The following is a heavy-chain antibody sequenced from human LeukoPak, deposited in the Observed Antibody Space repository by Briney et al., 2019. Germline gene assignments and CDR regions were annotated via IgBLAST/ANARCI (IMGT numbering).Heavy chain of an antibody. Sequence: GGSLRLSCAASGFTFDDYAMHWVRQAPGKGLEWVSGISWNSGSIGYADSVKGRFTISRDNAKNSLYLQMNSLRAEDTALYYCAKVLGRRTRQRAPPVHDAFDIWGQGTMVTVSS. V-gene: IGHV3-9*01. CDR1: GFTFDDYA. CDR3: AKVLGRRTRQRAPPVHDAFDI. CDR2: ISWNSGSI. J-gene: IGHJ3*02. D-gene: IGHD6-25*01.